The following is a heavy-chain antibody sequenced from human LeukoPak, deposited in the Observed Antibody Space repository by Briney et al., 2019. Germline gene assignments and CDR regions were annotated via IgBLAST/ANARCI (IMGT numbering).Heavy chain of an antibody. CDR3: AGETAMVSPPVDY. J-gene: IGHJ4*02. CDR2: IYTSGST. CDR1: GGSISSYY. Sequence: SETLSLTCTASGGSISSYYWSWIRQPAGKGLEWIGRIYTSGSTKYNPSLKSGVTMSVDTSKNQFSLKLSSVTAADTAVYYCAGETAMVSPPVDYWGQGTLVTASS. V-gene: IGHV4-4*07. D-gene: IGHD5-18*01.